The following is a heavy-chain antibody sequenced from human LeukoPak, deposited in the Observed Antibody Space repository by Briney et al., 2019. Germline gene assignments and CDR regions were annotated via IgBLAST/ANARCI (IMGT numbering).Heavy chain of an antibody. V-gene: IGHV3-30*18. CDR3: AKDGTHIVVVPAAIPRYYFDY. CDR1: GFTFSSYG. D-gene: IGHD2-2*01. Sequence: PGGSLRLSCAASGFTFSSYGMHWVRQAPGKGLEWVAVISYDGSNKYYADSVKGRFTISRDNSKNTLYLQMNSLRAEDTAVYYCAKDGTHIVVVPAAIPRYYFDYWGQGTLVTVSS. J-gene: IGHJ4*02. CDR2: ISYDGSNK.